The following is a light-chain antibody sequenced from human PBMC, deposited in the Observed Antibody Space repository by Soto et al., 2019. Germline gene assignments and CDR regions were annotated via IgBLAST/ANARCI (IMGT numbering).Light chain of an antibody. CDR3: QQRSNWPPRIT. Sequence: EIVLTQSPGTLSLSPGERATLSCRARQCVSIDLAWYQQTPGQAPRLLIYDASNRATGIPVRFSGSGSGTDFTLTISSLEPEDFAVYYCQQRSNWPPRITLGQGTRLEIK. J-gene: IGKJ5*01. CDR1: QCVSID. V-gene: IGKV3-11*01. CDR2: DAS.